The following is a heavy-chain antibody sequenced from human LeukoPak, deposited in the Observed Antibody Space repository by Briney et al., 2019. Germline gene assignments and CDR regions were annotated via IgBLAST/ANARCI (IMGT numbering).Heavy chain of an antibody. Sequence: ASVKVSCKASGYTFTSYGISWVRQATGQGLEWMGWMNPNSGNTGYAQKFQGRVTMTRSTSISTAYMELSSLRFEDTAVYYCTRSVRNGHIDYWGQGTLVTVSP. CDR1: GYTFTSYG. J-gene: IGHJ4*02. CDR2: MNPNSGNT. CDR3: TRSVRNGHIDY. D-gene: IGHD2-21*01. V-gene: IGHV1-8*02.